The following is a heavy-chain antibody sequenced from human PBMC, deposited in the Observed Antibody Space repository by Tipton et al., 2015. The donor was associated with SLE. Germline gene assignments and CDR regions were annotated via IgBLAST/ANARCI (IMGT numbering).Heavy chain of an antibody. CDR1: GESFSDNL. V-gene: IGHV4-34*01. J-gene: IGHJ2*01. Sequence: TLSLTCLVSGESFSDNLWSWIRQPPGKGLEWIGEIKYRGSTYYNPSLKSRVTISVDTSKNQFSLKLSSVTAADTAVYYCARVDRGPRNFDLWGRGTLVTVSS. D-gene: IGHD1-26*01. CDR3: ARVDRGPRNFDL. CDR2: IKYRGST.